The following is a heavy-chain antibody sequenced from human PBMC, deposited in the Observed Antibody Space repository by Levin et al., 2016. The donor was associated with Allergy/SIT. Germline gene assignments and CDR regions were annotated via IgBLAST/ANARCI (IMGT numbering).Heavy chain of an antibody. Sequence: VRQAPGKGLEWVSAISGSGGSTYYADSVKGRFTISRDNSKNTLYLQMNSLRAEDTAVYYCAKAVVSVRGSGSYYSYYFDYWGQGTLVTVSS. V-gene: IGHV3-23*01. D-gene: IGHD3-10*01. CDR2: ISGSGGST. J-gene: IGHJ4*02. CDR3: AKAVVSVRGSGSYYSYYFDY.